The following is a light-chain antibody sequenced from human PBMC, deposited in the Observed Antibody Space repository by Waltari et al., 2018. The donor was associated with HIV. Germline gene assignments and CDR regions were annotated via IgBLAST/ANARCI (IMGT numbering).Light chain of an antibody. J-gene: IGKJ2*01. Sequence: EIVLTQSPATLSLSPGERATLSCRASQSVSSYLAWYQQKPGQAPRLLIYDASNRATGIPAMFSGSGSGTYFTLTISRLDPEDFAFYYCQQRSNWPSFGQGTKLEIK. CDR3: QQRSNWPS. CDR1: QSVSSY. CDR2: DAS. V-gene: IGKV3-11*01.